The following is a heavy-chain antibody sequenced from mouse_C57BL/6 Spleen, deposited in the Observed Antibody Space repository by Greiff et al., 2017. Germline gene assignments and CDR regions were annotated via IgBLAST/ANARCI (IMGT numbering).Heavy chain of an antibody. J-gene: IGHJ4*01. V-gene: IGHV5-17*01. CDR1: GFTFSDYG. CDR2: ISSGSSTI. Sequence: DVMLVESGGGLVKPGGSLKLSCAASGFTFSDYGMHWVRQAPEKGLEWVAYISSGSSTIYYADTVKGRFTISRDNAKNTLFLPMTSLRSEDTAMYYCAMRTWMDYWGQGTSVTVSS. CDR3: AMRTWMDY.